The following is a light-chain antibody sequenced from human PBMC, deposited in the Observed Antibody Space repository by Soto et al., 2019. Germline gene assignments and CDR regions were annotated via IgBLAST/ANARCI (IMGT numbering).Light chain of an antibody. CDR3: QKYNSAPLT. J-gene: IGKJ4*01. CDR1: KGISNY. V-gene: IGKV1-27*01. Sequence: DIQMTQSPSSLSASVGDRVTITCRASKGISNYLAWYQQKPGKVPKLLIYAASTLQSGVPSRFSGSGSGTDFTLTISSLQPEDVATYYSQKYNSAPLTFGGGTKVEIK. CDR2: AAS.